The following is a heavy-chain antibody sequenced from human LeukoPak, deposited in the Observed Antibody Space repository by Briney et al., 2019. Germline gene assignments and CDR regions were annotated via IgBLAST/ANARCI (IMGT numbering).Heavy chain of an antibody. CDR2: TSYSGST. CDR3: ARDPGTYYYYYMDV. D-gene: IGHD3-10*01. J-gene: IGHJ6*03. CDR1: CDSINRFY. Sequence: PSETLSLTCTVSCDSINRFYCSWIRQPPGKGLEWIAHTSYSGSTQYNPSLKSRVTIPVATSKNQFSLKLSSGTAADTAVYYWARDPGTYYYYYMDVWGKGTTVTVSS. V-gene: IGHV4-59*01.